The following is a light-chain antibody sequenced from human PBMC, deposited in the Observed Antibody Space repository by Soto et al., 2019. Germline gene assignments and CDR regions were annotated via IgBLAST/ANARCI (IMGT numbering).Light chain of an antibody. J-gene: IGKJ1*01. CDR3: QQYDNWPWT. Sequence: EIVMTQSPSTLSVSPGGRSTLSCRASQSISGTLAWYQQKPGQAPRLLIYGASTRAAGFPARSSGSGSGTDFTLTISSLQSEDFAVYYCQQYDNWPWTFGQGTKVDIK. CDR2: GAS. V-gene: IGKV3-15*01. CDR1: QSISGT.